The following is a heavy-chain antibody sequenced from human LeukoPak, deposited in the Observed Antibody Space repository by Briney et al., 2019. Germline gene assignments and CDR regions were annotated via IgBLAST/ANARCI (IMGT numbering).Heavy chain of an antibody. CDR3: ARLFQRNELNYYDSSGYSLGY. CDR2: MNPNSGNT. Sequence: ASVTVSCKASGYTFTSYDINWVRQATGQGLEWMGWMNPNSGNTDYAQKFQGRITITRNTSIRTAYMELSSLRSEDTAVYYCARLFQRNELNYYDSSGYSLGYWGEGTLVTVSS. V-gene: IGHV1-8*03. J-gene: IGHJ4*02. CDR1: GYTFTSYD. D-gene: IGHD3-22*01.